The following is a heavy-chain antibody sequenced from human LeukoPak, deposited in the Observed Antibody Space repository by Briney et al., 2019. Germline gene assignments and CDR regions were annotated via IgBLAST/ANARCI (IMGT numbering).Heavy chain of an antibody. CDR3: AKQGCTSPTCYNNC. J-gene: IGHJ4*02. CDR1: GFTVSSNY. CDR2: ISGGGDST. V-gene: IGHV3-23*01. D-gene: IGHD2-2*02. Sequence: GGSLRLSCAASGFTVSSNYLTWVRQAPGKGLEWVSVISGGGDSTSYLDSVRGRFTISRDNSRNTLYLQMNSLRDEDTAVYYCAKQGCTSPTCYNNCWGQGTLVTVSS.